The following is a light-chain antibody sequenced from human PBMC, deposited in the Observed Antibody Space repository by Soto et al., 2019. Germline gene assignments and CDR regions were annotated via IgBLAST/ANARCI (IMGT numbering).Light chain of an antibody. CDR3: QSYDSSLSGSV. Sequence: VMTQPPSVSGAPGQRVTISCTGSSSNIGAGYDVHWYQQLPGTAPKLLIYGNSNRPSGVPDRFSGSKSGTSASLAITGPQAEDDADYYCQSYDSSLSGSVFGGGTKLTVL. CDR2: GNS. J-gene: IGLJ2*01. V-gene: IGLV1-40*01. CDR1: SSNIGAGYD.